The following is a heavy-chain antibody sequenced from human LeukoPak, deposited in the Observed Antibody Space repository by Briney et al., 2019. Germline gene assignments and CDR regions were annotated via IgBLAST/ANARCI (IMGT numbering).Heavy chain of an antibody. CDR2: IYFSGST. D-gene: IGHD6-13*01. J-gene: IGHJ4*02. CDR1: RGSISRYY. CDR3: ARGGQLETFDY. Sequence: SETLSLTCTVPRGSISRYYWCWIRQPPGKGLECIGYIYFSGSTNYNPSLKCRVTISVNTSKNQFSLTLSSVTAADTAVYYCARGGQLETFDYWGQGTLVTVSS. V-gene: IGHV4-59*01.